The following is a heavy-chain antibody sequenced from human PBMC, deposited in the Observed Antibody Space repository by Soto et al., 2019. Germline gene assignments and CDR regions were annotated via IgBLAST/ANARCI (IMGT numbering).Heavy chain of an antibody. Sequence: QVQLQESGPGLVKPSQTLSLTCTVSGGSISSGGYYWSWIRQHPGKGLEWIGSIYYIGSTDYKPSLQSRVTISVDPSKHQFSLKLSSVTAADTAVYYFARGQRDWCQGTLVTVSS. CDR3: ARGQRD. J-gene: IGHJ4*02. CDR2: IYYIGST. CDR1: GGSISSGGYY. V-gene: IGHV4-31*03.